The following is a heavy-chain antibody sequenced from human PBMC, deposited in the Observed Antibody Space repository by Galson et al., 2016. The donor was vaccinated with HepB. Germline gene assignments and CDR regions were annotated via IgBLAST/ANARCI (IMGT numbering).Heavy chain of an antibody. D-gene: IGHD3-22*01. CDR1: GFSFTSVW. CDR3: TTDPPGPYYYETSGYYRTSDY. CDR2: IKSVIDGETK. Sequence: SLRLSCAGSGFSFTSVWMSWVRQAPGKGLEWVGRIKSVIDGETKDYAKPVRGRFAITRDDTKNTLHLQMNSLKIEDTAIYYCTTDPPGPYYYETSGYYRTSDYWGQGTLVTVSS. J-gene: IGHJ4*02. V-gene: IGHV3-15*01.